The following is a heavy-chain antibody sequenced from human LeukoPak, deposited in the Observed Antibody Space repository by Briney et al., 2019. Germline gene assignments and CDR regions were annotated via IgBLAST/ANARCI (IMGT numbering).Heavy chain of an antibody. Sequence: PSETLSLTCTVSGGSISSGDYCWSWIRQPPGKGLEWIGYIYYSGSTYYNPSLKSRVTISVDTSKNQFSLKLSSVTAADTAVYYCASTYYDFWSGYSPFDPWGQGTLVTVSS. D-gene: IGHD3-3*01. CDR2: IYYSGST. V-gene: IGHV4-30-4*01. CDR3: ASTYYDFWSGYSPFDP. CDR1: GGSISSGDYC. J-gene: IGHJ5*02.